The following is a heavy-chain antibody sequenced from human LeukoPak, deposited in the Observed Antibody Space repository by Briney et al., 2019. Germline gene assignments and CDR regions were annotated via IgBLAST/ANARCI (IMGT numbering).Heavy chain of an antibody. J-gene: IGHJ2*01. CDR3: ATAERFYWYLDL. CDR1: GFTFDESA. V-gene: IGHV3-43D*03. D-gene: IGHD1-26*01. Sequence: GGSLRLSCAASGFTFDESAMHWVRQAPGKGLEWVSLISWDGVNIYYAGSVKGRFTISRDNSKNSLFLQMSSLRAEDSAVYYCATAERFYWYLDLWGRGTLVTVSS. CDR2: ISWDGVNI.